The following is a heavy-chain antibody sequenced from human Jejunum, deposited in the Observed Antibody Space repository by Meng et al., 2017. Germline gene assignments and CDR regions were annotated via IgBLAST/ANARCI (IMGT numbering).Heavy chain of an antibody. J-gene: IGHJ4*02. V-gene: IGHV4-39*07. CDR2: ISHSGDT. CDR3: ARDQYASAWFFY. D-gene: IGHD2-2*01. Sequence: GSLRLSRTVSGDSIDSTPYYWGWVRQPPGEGLEWLGTISHSGDTYYNPSLKSRVTISEDTSKNHLSLKVTSVTAADTAVYYCARDQYASAWFFYWGQGALVTVSS. CDR1: GDSIDSTPYY.